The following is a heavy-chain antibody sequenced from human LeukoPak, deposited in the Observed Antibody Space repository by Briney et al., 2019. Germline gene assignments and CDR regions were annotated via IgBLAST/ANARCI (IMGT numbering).Heavy chain of an antibody. D-gene: IGHD5-24*01. CDR2: IYPGDSDT. Sequence: GESLKISCKGSGYSFTSYWIGWVRQMPGKGLEWIGIIYPGDSDTRYSPSFQGQVTISADKSISTAYLQWSSLKASDTAMYYCARPVSRDGYNYAYWGQGTLVTVSS. CDR1: GYSFTSYW. CDR3: ARPVSRDGYNYAY. V-gene: IGHV5-51*01. J-gene: IGHJ4*02.